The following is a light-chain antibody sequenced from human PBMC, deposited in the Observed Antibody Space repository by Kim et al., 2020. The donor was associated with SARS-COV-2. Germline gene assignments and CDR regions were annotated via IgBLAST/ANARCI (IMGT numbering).Light chain of an antibody. CDR2: EVN. CDR1: SRDVGGYDY. Sequence: QSALTQPPSASGSPGQSVTISCTGTSRDVGGYDYVSWYQQHPGKGPNILIFEVNKRPSGVPDRFSGSKSGNTASLTVSGLRPDDEGVYYCASYAGNNNLIFGGGTQLTVL. V-gene: IGLV2-8*01. J-gene: IGLJ2*01. CDR3: ASYAGNNNLI.